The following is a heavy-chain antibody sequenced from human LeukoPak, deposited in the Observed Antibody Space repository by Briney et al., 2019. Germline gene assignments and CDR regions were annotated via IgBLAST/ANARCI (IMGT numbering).Heavy chain of an antibody. CDR2: IYSVGST. J-gene: IGHJ4*02. V-gene: IGHV3-53*01. D-gene: IGHD2-21*01. CDR3: ARGTVGVGKADY. Sequence: GRSLRLSCAASGFTVSSNYMSWVRQAPGKGLEWVSVIYSVGSTFYADSVKGRFTISRDNSKNTLYLEMNSLRAEDTAVYYCARGTVGVGKADYWGQGTLVTVSS. CDR1: GFTVSSNY.